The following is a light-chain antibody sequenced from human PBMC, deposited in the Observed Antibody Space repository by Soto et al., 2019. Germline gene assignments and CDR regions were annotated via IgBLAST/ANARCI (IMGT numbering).Light chain of an antibody. CDR1: SSDVGAYNY. J-gene: IGLJ1*01. CDR2: DVS. V-gene: IGLV2-11*01. Sequence: QSVLTQPRSVSGSPGQSVTISCTGTSSDVGAYNYVSWYQQHPGKAPKLMTYDVSKRLSGVPDRFSGSKSGNTASLTISGLQAEDEADYYCCSYADNYSYVFGTRTKVTVL. CDR3: CSYADNYSYV.